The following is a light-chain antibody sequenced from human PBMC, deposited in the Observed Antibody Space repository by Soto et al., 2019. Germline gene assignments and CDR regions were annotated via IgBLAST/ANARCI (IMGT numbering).Light chain of an antibody. CDR2: GAS. Sequence: EIVRTQSPGTLSLSPGERATLSCRASQSVSSSYLAWYQQKPGQAPRLLIYGASSRATGIPDRFSGSGSGTDFTLTISRLEPEDFAVYYCQQYGSSRITFGQGTRLEIK. J-gene: IGKJ5*01. V-gene: IGKV3-20*01. CDR1: QSVSSSY. CDR3: QQYGSSRIT.